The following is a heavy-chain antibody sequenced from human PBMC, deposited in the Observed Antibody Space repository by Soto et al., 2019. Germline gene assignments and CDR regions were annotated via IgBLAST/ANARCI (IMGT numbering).Heavy chain of an antibody. CDR1: GYTFTSYA. CDR2: INAGNGNT. J-gene: IGHJ4*02. V-gene: IGHV1-3*05. Sequence: QVQLVQSGAEEKKPGASVKVSCKASGYTFTSYAMHWVRQAPGQRLEWMGWINAGNGNTKYSQKFQGRATITRDTPASTAYMELRSLRSEDTAVYYCARAWVVVTAPDYWGQGTLVTVSS. CDR3: ARAWVVVTAPDY. D-gene: IGHD2-21*02.